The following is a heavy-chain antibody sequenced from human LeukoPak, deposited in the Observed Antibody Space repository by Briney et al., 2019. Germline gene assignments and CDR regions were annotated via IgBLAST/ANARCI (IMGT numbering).Heavy chain of an antibody. Sequence: ASVKVSCKVSGYTLTELSMHWVRQAPGKGLEWMGGFDPEDGETIYAQKFQGRVTMTEDTSTDTAYMELSSLRSEDTAVYYCATAYVWGSYRFYWGQETLVTVSS. V-gene: IGHV1-24*01. CDR3: ATAYVWGSYRFY. CDR1: GYTLTELS. D-gene: IGHD3-16*02. J-gene: IGHJ4*02. CDR2: FDPEDGET.